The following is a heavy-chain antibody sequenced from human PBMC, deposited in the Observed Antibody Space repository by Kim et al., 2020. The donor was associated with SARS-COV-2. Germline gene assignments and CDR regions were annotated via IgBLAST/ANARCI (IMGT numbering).Heavy chain of an antibody. CDR1: GGSVSNYY. CDR3: ARDRGWSEAFDI. Sequence: SETLSLTCTVSGGSVSNYYWSWIRQPAGKGLEWIGRISTSGSTNYNPSLKNRVTMSVDTSKNQFSLKLNSLAAADTAVYYCARDRGWSEAFDICGQGTMV. D-gene: IGHD6-19*01. CDR2: ISTSGST. V-gene: IGHV4-4*07. J-gene: IGHJ3*02.